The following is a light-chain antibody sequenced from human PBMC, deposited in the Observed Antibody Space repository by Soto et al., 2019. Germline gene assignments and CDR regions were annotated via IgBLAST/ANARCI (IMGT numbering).Light chain of an antibody. CDR3: QQYNDWPPFT. J-gene: IGKJ3*01. CDR1: QTVSVN. Sequence: EIVMTQSPATLSVSPGERATLSCRASQTVSVNLAWYQQKPGQAPRLLIHGASTRATGVPARFSGSGSGTDFTLTISSLQSEDFAVYYCQQYNDWPPFTFGPGTRVDIK. V-gene: IGKV3-15*01. CDR2: GAS.